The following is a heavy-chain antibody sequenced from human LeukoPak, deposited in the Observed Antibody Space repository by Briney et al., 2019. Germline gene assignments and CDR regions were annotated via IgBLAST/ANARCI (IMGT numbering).Heavy chain of an antibody. CDR1: GFTFSSYS. J-gene: IGHJ3*02. Sequence: GGSLRLSCAASGFTFSSYSMNWVRQAPGKGLEWVSYISSSSSTIYYADSVKGRFTISRDNAKNSLYLQMNSLRAEDTAVYYCARVPVVTAFDIWGQGTMVTVSS. D-gene: IGHD4-23*01. CDR3: ARVPVVTAFDI. V-gene: IGHV3-48*01. CDR2: ISSSSSTI.